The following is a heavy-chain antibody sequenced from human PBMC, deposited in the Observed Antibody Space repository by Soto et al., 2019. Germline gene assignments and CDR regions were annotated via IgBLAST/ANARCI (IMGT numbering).Heavy chain of an antibody. J-gene: IGHJ4*02. V-gene: IGHV1-18*01. CDR2: ISAYNGNT. CDR3: ASDSPPLDY. CDR1: GYTFTSYG. Sequence: QVQLVQSGAEVKKPGASVKVSCKASGYTFTSYGISWVRQAPGQGLEWMGGISAYNGNTNYAQKLQGRVTMTTDTSTSTVYLELRSLRSDDKAVYYCASDSPPLDYWGQGTLVTVSS.